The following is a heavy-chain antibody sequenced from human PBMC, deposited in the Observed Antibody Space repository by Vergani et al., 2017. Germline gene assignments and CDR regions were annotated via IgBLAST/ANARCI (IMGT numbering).Heavy chain of an antibody. CDR3: AKDLGTAMATYNWFDP. Sequence: EVQLLESGGGLVQPGGSLRLSCAASGFTFSSYAMSWVRQAPGTGLEWVSAISGSGGSTYYADSVKGRFTISRDNSKNTLYLQMNSLRAEDTAVYYCAKDLGTAMATYNWFDPWGQGTLVTVSS. J-gene: IGHJ5*02. CDR1: GFTFSSYA. CDR2: ISGSGGST. V-gene: IGHV3-23*01. D-gene: IGHD5-18*01.